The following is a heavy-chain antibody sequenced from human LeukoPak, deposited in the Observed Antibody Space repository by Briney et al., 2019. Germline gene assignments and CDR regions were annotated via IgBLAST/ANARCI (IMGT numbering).Heavy chain of an antibody. CDR1: GGSFSGYY. CDR3: ARETVAIPV. D-gene: IGHD2-2*02. Sequence: SETLSLTCAVYGGSFSGYYWSWIRQPPGKGLEWIGEINHSGSTNYNPSLKSRGTISVDTSKNQFSLKLSSVTAADTAVYYCARETVAIPVWGQGTLVTVSS. CDR2: INHSGST. J-gene: IGHJ4*02. V-gene: IGHV4-34*01.